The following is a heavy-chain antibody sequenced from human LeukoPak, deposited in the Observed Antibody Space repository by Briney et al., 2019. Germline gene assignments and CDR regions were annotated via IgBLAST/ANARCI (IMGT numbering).Heavy chain of an antibody. CDR1: GFTFSSYG. CDR2: ISYDGSDK. CDR3: AKGAAAQGSFDY. V-gene: IGHV3-30*18. D-gene: IGHD2-2*01. J-gene: IGHJ4*02. Sequence: GGSLRLSCAASGFTFSSYGIHWVRQAPGKGLEWVALISYDGSDKYYADSVKGRFTISRDNSKNTVFLQMNSLRVEDTAVYYCAKGAAAQGSFDYWGQGTLVTVSS.